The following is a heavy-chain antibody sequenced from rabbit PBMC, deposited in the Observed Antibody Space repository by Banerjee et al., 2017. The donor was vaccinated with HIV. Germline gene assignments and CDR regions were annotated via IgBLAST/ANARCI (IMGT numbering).Heavy chain of an antibody. Sequence: QQQLEESGGGLVKPEGSLTLTCTASGFSFSSSYWMCWVRQAPGKGLEWIACIYGGSSGSTYYATWAKGRFTISKTSSTTVDLQMTSLTAADTATYFCARGTGSSAYMHYLNLWGPGTLVTVS. CDR2: IYGGSSGST. D-gene: IGHD1-1*01. CDR1: GFSFSSSYW. J-gene: IGHJ4*01. V-gene: IGHV1S45*01. CDR3: ARGTGSSAYMHYLNL.